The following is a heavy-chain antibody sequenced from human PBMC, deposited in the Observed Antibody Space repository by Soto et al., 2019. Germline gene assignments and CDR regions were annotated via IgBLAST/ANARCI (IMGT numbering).Heavy chain of an antibody. CDR3: ATDKYQLLPPTFAY. Sequence: SVEVSWEESGDGHEGRSMRWVQHEHGKGLEWMGGFDPEDGETIYAQKFQGRVTMTEDTSTDTAYMELSSLRSEDTAVYFCATDKYQLLPPTFAYWGHGTLVTVSS. V-gene: IGHV1-24*01. CDR1: GDGHEGRS. J-gene: IGHJ4*01. D-gene: IGHD2-2*01. CDR2: FDPEDGET.